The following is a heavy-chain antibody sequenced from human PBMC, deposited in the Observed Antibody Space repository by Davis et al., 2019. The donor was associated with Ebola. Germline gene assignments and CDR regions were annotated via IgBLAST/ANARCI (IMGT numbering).Heavy chain of an antibody. CDR1: GYTFTSYY. J-gene: IGHJ4*02. CDR3: ARAGSSGRRFDY. CDR2: INPSGGGST. V-gene: IGHV1-46*01. D-gene: IGHD3-22*01. Sequence: ASVKVSCKASGYTFTSYYMHWVRQAPGQGLERMGIINPSGGGSTTYAQKFQGRVTITRDTSTTTVYMELSSLRSEDTAVYYCARAGSSGRRFDYWGQGTLVTVSS.